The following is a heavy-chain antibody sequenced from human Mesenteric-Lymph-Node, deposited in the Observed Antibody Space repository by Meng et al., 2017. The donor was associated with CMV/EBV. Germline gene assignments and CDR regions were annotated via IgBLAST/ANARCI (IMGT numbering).Heavy chain of an antibody. D-gene: IGHD3-9*01. CDR1: GFTFSNYA. CDR3: ARGHYDILTGWNFRMDV. Sequence: GGSLKISCAASGFTFSNYAMSWVRQAPGKGLEWVSGVNGHGDYSYHADSVKGRFTISRDNSKNTLYLQMNSLRAEDTAVYYCARGHYDILTGWNFRMDVWGQGTTVTVSS. CDR2: VNGHGDYS. V-gene: IGHV3-23*01. J-gene: IGHJ6*02.